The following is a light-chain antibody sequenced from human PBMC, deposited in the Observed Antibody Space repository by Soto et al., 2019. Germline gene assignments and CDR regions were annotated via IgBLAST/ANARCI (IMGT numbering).Light chain of an antibody. CDR1: ERINTY. CDR2: AAS. CDR3: QQANSPPLT. V-gene: IGKV1-12*01. Sequence: DIQMTQSPSSLSAFVGDRVTITCRASERINTYLAWYQQQPGKAPKLLIYAASSLQSGVPSRFSGSGSGTEFTLTISNLQPEDFATYYCQQANSPPLTFGGGTKVDIK. J-gene: IGKJ4*01.